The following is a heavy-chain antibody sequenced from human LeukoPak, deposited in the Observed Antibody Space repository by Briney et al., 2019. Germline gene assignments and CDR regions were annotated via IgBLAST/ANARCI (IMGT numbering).Heavy chain of an antibody. V-gene: IGHV4-4*02. D-gene: IGHD5-18*01. CDR2: IYHSGST. CDR3: ARRGYTAMVPGVWYFDL. Sequence: SETLSLTCAVSGGSISSSNWWSWVRQPPGKGLEWIGEIYHSGSTNYNPSLKSRVTISVDKSKNQFSLKLSSVTAADTAVYYCARRGYTAMVPGVWYFDLWGRGTLVTVSS. J-gene: IGHJ2*01. CDR1: GGSISSSNW.